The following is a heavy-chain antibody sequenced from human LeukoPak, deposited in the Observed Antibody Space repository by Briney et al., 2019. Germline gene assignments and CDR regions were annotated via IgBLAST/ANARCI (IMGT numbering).Heavy chain of an antibody. Sequence: SETLSLTCAVYGGPLSGYFWTWIRQPPGKGLEWLGETDHSGRADYNPSLKSRLIISVDMSKNQFSLRLRSVTAADTAVYYCARVSYHHASGRASDYWGQGTLITVSS. CDR2: TDHSGRA. CDR3: ARVSYHHASGRASDY. CDR1: GGPLSGYF. J-gene: IGHJ4*02. D-gene: IGHD3-10*01. V-gene: IGHV4-34*01.